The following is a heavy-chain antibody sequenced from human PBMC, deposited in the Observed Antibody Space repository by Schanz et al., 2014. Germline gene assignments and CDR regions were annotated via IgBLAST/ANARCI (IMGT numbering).Heavy chain of an antibody. CDR3: ASPSGYSDYGTYFDF. D-gene: IGHD5-12*01. Sequence: QVQLLQFGGGVVQPGRSLRLSCAASGFTFSSYAMHWVRQAPGKGLEWVTLISNDGSIKYYAESVEGRFTISRDNSRNTLYLQMNSLRTEDTAVYYCASPSGYSDYGTYFDFWGQGTLVTVSS. J-gene: IGHJ4*02. CDR2: ISNDGSIK. CDR1: GFTFSSYA. V-gene: IGHV3-30-3*01.